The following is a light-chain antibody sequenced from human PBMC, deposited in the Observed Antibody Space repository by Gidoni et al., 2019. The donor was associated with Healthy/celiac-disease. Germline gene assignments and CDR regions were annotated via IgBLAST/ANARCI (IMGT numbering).Light chain of an antibody. CDR1: SPNIGAGYD. V-gene: IGLV1-40*01. J-gene: IGLJ3*02. CDR3: QSYDSSLSGSIV. Sequence: QSVLPQPPSVSGAPGQRVTISCTGSSPNIGAGYDVHWSQQLPGTAPNLLIYGNSNRPSGVPDRFSGSKSGTSASLAITGLQAEDEADYYCQSYDSSLSGSIVFGGGTKLTVL. CDR2: GNS.